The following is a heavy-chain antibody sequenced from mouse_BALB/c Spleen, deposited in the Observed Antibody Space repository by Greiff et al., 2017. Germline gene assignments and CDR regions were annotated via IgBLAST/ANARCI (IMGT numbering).Heavy chain of an antibody. CDR2: ISSGSSTI. Sequence: DVHLVESGGGLVQPGGSRKLSCAASGFTFSSFGMNWVRQAPEKGLEWVAYISSGSSTIYYADTVTGRFTISRDNPKNTLFLQMTSLRSEDTAMYYCASPHYYGGSYEAMDYWGQGTSVTVSS. J-gene: IGHJ4*01. CDR1: GFTFSSFG. V-gene: IGHV5-17*02. CDR3: ASPHYYGGSYEAMDY. D-gene: IGHD1-1*01.